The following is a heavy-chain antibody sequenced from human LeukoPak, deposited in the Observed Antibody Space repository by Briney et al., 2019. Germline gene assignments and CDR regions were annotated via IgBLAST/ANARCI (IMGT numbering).Heavy chain of an antibody. CDR3: ARGESSAVTYYFYGMDV. V-gene: IGHV1-8*01. Sequence: ASVKVSCTASGYTFTSYDINWVRQAPGHGLEWMGWMNLNSDNTGYAQEFQGRVTMTRNTSISTAYMELSSLISEDTAVYYCARGESSAVTYYFYGMDVWGQGTTVTVSS. CDR1: GYTFTSYD. J-gene: IGHJ6*02. CDR2: MNLNSDNT. D-gene: IGHD4-17*01.